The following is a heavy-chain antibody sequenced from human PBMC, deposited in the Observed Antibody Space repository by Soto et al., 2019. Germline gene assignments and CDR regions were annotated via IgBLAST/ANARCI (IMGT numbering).Heavy chain of an antibody. D-gene: IGHD3-9*01. CDR3: ARDRHDILTGYYMARQAFDI. CDR1: GYTFTSYG. CDR2: ISAYNGNT. V-gene: IGHV1-18*01. J-gene: IGHJ3*02. Sequence: DLVKVSCKASGYTFTSYGISWVRQALGQGLEWMRWISAYNGNTNYAQKLQGRVTMTTDTSTSTAYMELRSLRSDDTAVYYCARDRHDILTGYYMARQAFDIWGKETMVIVAS.